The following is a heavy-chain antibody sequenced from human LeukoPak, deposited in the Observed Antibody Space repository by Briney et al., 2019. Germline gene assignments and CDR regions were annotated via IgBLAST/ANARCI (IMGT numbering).Heavy chain of an antibody. CDR2: INHSGST. Sequence: PSETLSLTCAAYGGSFSGYYWSWIRQPPGKGLEWIGEINHSGSTNYNPSLKSRVTISVDTSKNQFSLKLSSVTAADTAVYHCAGGGIVVVPAAVSAAAPSYWGQGTLVTVSS. D-gene: IGHD2-2*01. J-gene: IGHJ4*02. V-gene: IGHV4-34*01. CDR1: GGSFSGYY. CDR3: AGGGIVVVPAAVSAAAPSY.